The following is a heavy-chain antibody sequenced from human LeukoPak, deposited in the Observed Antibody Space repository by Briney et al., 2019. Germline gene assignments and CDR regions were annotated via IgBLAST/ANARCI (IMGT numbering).Heavy chain of an antibody. CDR1: GFTFDDYA. Sequence: PGGSLRLSCAASGFTFDDYAMHWVRQAPGKGLEWVSRISWNSNSIGYADSVKGRFTISRDNAKNSLYLQMNSLRAEDTALYYCVEGKCSGGYHPFDYWGRGTLVAVSS. J-gene: IGHJ4*02. CDR2: ISWNSNSI. CDR3: VEGKCSGGYHPFDY. D-gene: IGHD2-15*01. V-gene: IGHV3-9*01.